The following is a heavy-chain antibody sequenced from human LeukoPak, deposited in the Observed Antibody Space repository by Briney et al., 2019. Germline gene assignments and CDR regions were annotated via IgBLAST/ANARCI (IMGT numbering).Heavy chain of an antibody. Sequence: GGSLRLSCTASGFSFSDYWMSWVRQAPGKGLESVANIDQDGSEKYYVASVTGGFTISRDNAKNSLYLQMNSLRAEDTAVYYCARPHLTGVDVFDIWAKGTMVTVSS. D-gene: IGHD2-8*01. J-gene: IGHJ3*02. CDR2: IDQDGSEK. CDR3: ARPHLTGVDVFDI. CDR1: GFSFSDYW. V-gene: IGHV3-7*01.